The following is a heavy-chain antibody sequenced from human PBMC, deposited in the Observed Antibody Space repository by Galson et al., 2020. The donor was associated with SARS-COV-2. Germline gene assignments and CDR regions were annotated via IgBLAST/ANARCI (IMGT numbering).Heavy chain of an antibody. CDR2: IKSKTDGGTT. Sequence: GGSLRLSCAASGFTFSNAWMSWVRQAPGKGLEWVGRIKSKTDGGTTDYAAPVKGRFTISRDDSKNTLYLQMNSLKTEDTAVYYCTTDSHYDDVWGSYRYPGYWGQGTLVTVSS. D-gene: IGHD3-16*02. V-gene: IGHV3-15*01. J-gene: IGHJ4*02. CDR3: TTDSHYDDVWGSYRYPGY. CDR1: GFTFSNAW.